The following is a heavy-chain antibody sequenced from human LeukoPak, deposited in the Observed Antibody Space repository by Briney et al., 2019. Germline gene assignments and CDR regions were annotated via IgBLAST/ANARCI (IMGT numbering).Heavy chain of an antibody. CDR3: ARGGSVDTASDGDC. D-gene: IGHD5-18*01. CDR1: GFTFSSYW. V-gene: IGHV3-7*01. CDR2: IHQDGSEK. J-gene: IGHJ4*02. Sequence: GGSLRLSCAASGFTFSSYWMSWVRQAPGTGLEWVANIHQDGSEKYYVDSVKGRFTISRDNAKNSLYLQMNSLRAEDTAVYYCARGGSVDTASDGDCWGQGTLVTVSS.